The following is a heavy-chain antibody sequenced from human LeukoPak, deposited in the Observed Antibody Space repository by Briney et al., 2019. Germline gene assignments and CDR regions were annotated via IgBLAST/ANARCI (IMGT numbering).Heavy chain of an antibody. J-gene: IGHJ4*02. CDR2: ISYDGSNK. V-gene: IGHV3-30*04. Sequence: GRSLRLSCAASGFTFSSYAMHWVRQAPGKGLEWVSVISYDGSNKYYADSVKGRFTISRDDSKNTLYLQMNSLRAEDTAVYYCARGRYCSGGSCGGSWCFDYWGQGTLVTVSS. D-gene: IGHD2-15*01. CDR1: GFTFSSYA. CDR3: ARGRYCSGGSCGGSWCFDY.